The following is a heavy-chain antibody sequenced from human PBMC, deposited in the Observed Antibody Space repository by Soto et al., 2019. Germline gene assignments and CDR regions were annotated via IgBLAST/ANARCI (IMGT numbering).Heavy chain of an antibody. CDR1: GGSFSGYY. Sequence: SETLSLTCAVYGGSFSGYYWSWIRQPPGKGLEWIGEINHSGSTNYNPSLKSRVTISVDTSKNQFSLKLSSVTAADTAVYYCARVRLAVALGHNWFDPWGQGTLVTVSS. CDR3: ARVRLAVALGHNWFDP. CDR2: INHSGST. J-gene: IGHJ5*02. V-gene: IGHV4-34*01. D-gene: IGHD6-19*01.